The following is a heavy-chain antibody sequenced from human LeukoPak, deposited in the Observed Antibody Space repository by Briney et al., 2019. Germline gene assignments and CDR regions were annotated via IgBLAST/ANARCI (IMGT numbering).Heavy chain of an antibody. J-gene: IGHJ6*02. CDR1: GYTFTRYY. Sequence: GASVKVSFTASGYTFTRYYMHWVRQAPGQGLEWMGIINPSGGSRTYAEQFQGRVTMTRDTSTSTGYMELSSLRSEDTAVYYCARGSVMTSDYYYDMDVWGQGTTVTVSS. V-gene: IGHV1-46*01. CDR2: INPSGGSR. D-gene: IGHD2-21*02. CDR3: ARGSVMTSDYYYDMDV.